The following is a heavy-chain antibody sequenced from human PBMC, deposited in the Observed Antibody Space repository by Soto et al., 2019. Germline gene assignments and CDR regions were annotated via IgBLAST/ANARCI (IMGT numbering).Heavy chain of an antibody. V-gene: IGHV1-18*04. CDR3: ARVGYSYGDYHYGMDV. CDR2: ISAYNGNT. Sequence: GASVKVSCKASGYTFTSYGISWVRQAPGQGLEWMGWISAYNGNTNYAQKLQGRVTMTTDTSTSTAYMELRSLRSDDTAVYYCARVGYSYGDYHYGMDVWGQGTTVTVSS. CDR1: GYTFTSYG. D-gene: IGHD5-18*01. J-gene: IGHJ6*02.